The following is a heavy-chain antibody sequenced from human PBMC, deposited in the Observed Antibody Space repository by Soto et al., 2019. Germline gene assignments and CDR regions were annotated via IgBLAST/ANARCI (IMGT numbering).Heavy chain of an antibody. CDR2: IYPGDSDT. V-gene: IGHV5-51*01. D-gene: IGHD6-13*01. CDR3: ARTARIAAAHNWFDP. Sequence: PVGSLKISGKVSGYSFTSYWIGWVRQMPGKGLEWMGIIYPGDSDTRYSPSFQGQVTISADKSISTAYLQWSSLKASDTAMYYCARTARIAAAHNWFDPWGQGTLVTVSS. CDR1: GYSFTSYW. J-gene: IGHJ5*02.